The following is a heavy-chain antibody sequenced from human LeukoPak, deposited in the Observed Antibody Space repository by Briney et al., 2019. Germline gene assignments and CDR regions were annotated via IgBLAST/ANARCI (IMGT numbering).Heavy chain of an antibody. J-gene: IGHJ4*02. CDR1: GGSFSGHY. Sequence: SETLSLTCAVYGGSFSGHYWGWIRQPPGKGLGWIGSIYYSGSTYYNPSLKSRVTISVDTSENQFSLKLSSVTAADTAVYYCASLLMTTVTLGWGQGTLVTVSS. CDR2: IYYSGST. CDR3: ASLLMTTVTLG. V-gene: IGHV4-39*01. D-gene: IGHD4-4*01.